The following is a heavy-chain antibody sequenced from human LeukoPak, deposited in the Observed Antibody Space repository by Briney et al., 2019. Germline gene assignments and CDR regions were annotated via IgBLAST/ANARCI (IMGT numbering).Heavy chain of an antibody. CDR2: IWYDGSNK. J-gene: IGHJ3*02. D-gene: IGHD4-23*01. V-gene: IGHV3-33*08. CDR1: GFTFSNYQ. CDR3: AREVGTTVVTSDAFDI. Sequence: GGSLRLSCVGSGFTFSNYQMNWVRQAPGKGLEWVAVIWYDGSNKYYADSVKGRFTISRDNSKNTLYLQMNSLRAEDTAVYYCAREVGTTVVTSDAFDIWGQGTMVTVSS.